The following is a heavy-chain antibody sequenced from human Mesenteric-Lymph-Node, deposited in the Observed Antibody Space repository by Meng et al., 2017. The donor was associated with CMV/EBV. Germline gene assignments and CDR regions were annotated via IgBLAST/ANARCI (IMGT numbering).Heavy chain of an antibody. Sequence: QVPLQHWGAGLLKPSETLSLPCAVYGGSFGGYYWSWIRQPPGKGLEWIGEINHSGSTNYNPSLKSRVTISVDTSKNQFSLKLSSVTAADTAVYYCARHQRWLKSEGGFNYWGQGTLVTVSS. CDR3: ARHQRWLKSEGGFNY. CDR2: INHSGST. V-gene: IGHV4-34*01. J-gene: IGHJ4*02. CDR1: GGSFGGYY. D-gene: IGHD4-23*01.